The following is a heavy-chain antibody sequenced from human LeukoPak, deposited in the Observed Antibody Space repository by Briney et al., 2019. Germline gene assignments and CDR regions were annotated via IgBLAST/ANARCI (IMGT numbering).Heavy chain of an antibody. CDR1: GGSVSTISHF. J-gene: IGHJ5*02. V-gene: IGHV4-39*01. CDR2: LSDTGTT. Sequence: SETPSLTCTVSGGSVSTISHFWDWVRQPPGKGLEWIVSLSDTGTTYYNPSLESRVTMSVDTSKNQFSLKLSSVTAADTAVYYCARRDHTGRSHAWFDPWGQGTLVTVSS. CDR3: ARRDHTGRSHAWFDP. D-gene: IGHD1-14*01.